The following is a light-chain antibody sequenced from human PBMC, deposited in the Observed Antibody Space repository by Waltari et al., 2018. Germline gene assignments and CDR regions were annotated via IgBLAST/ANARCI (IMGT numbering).Light chain of an antibody. CDR1: KSESKF. V-gene: IGLV3-1*01. CDR2: QDK. Sequence: SYELTQPPSVSVSPGQTDNLTCSGDKSESKFVSWYQQKPGQSPVLVIYQDKKRPSGIPERFSGSNSGNTATLTISGTQAMDEADYYCQAWDSTTSVVFGGGTKLTVL. CDR3: QAWDSTTSVV. J-gene: IGLJ2*01.